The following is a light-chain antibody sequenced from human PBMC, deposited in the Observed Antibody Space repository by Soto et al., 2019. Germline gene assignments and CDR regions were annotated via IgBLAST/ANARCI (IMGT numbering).Light chain of an antibody. J-gene: IGKJ1*01. CDR3: QQYETFSGT. V-gene: IGKV1-39*01. Sequence: DIQMTQSPSSLSASVGDRVTITCRASQGISTYLNWYQQKPGKAPKLLIYAASSLPRGVPSRFSGSGSGTKFTLTLASLQPDDFATYYCQQYETFSGTFGPGTKVDIK. CDR1: QGISTY. CDR2: AAS.